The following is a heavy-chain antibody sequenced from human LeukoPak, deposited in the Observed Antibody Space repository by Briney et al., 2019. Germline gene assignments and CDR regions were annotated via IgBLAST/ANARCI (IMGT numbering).Heavy chain of an antibody. Sequence: PGGSLRLSCAASGFTFSSYAMSWVRQAPGKGLEWVSAISGSGGSTYYADSVKGRFTNSRDNAKNSLYLQMNSLRAEDTAVYYCAAAPASIAAAGPDYWGQGTLVTVSS. V-gene: IGHV3-23*01. CDR2: ISGSGGST. J-gene: IGHJ4*02. CDR1: GFTFSSYA. D-gene: IGHD6-13*01. CDR3: AAAPASIAAAGPDY.